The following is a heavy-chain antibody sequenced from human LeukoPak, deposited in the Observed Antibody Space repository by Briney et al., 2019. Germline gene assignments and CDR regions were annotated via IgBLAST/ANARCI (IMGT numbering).Heavy chain of an antibody. V-gene: IGHV1-69*06. J-gene: IGHJ4*02. CDR3: ARSFYQYDPSGHVAFDY. D-gene: IGHD3-22*01. CDR1: GGTLSNYA. CDR2: IIPIFGTT. Sequence: GVSVKVSCKASGGTLSNYAISWVRQAPGQGLEWMGGIIPIFGTTNYAQKFQGRVTITADKSTTTAYMELSSLRSDDTAVYYCARSFYQYDPSGHVAFDYWGQGTLVTVSS.